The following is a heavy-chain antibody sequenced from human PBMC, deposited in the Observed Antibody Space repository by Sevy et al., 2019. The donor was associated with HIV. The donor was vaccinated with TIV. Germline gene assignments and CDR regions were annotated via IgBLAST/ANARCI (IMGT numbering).Heavy chain of an antibody. D-gene: IGHD6-13*01. J-gene: IGHJ4*02. CDR2: INHSGST. CDR1: GGSFSGYY. Sequence: SETLSLTCAVYGGSFSGYYWSWIRQPPGKGLEWIGEINHSGSTNYNPSLKSRVTISVDTSKNQFSLKLSSVTAADTAVYYCARGLTSSNTIAAAGEKYYFDYWGQGTLVTVSS. CDR3: ARGLTSSNTIAAAGEKYYFDY. V-gene: IGHV4-34*01.